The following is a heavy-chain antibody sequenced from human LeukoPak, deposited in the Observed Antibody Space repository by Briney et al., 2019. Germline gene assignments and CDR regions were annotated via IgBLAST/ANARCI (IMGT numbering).Heavy chain of an antibody. V-gene: IGHV3-7*01. Sequence: GGSLRLSCAASGFTFTTYWMSWVRQAPGKGLEWVANIKQDGSEKYYVDSVKGRFTISRDNAENSVFLQMNSLRAEDTAVYYCARGRYYLDNSGYSSFYYWGQGILVTVSS. D-gene: IGHD3-22*01. CDR3: ARGRYYLDNSGYSSFYY. CDR2: IKQDGSEK. J-gene: IGHJ4*02. CDR1: GFTFTTYW.